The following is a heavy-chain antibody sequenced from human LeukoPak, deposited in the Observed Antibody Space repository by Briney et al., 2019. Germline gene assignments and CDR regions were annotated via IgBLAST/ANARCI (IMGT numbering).Heavy chain of an antibody. CDR2: IYYSGST. D-gene: IGHD6-13*01. Sequence: GSLRLSCAVSGFSVSGHYMNWVRQAPGKGLEWIGSIYYSGSTYYNPSFKSRVTISVDTSKNQFSLKLSSVTAADTAVYYCADHIAAAGHHYFDYWGQGTLVTVSS. CDR1: GFSVSGHY. CDR3: ADHIAAAGHHYFDY. J-gene: IGHJ4*02. V-gene: IGHV4-38-2*01.